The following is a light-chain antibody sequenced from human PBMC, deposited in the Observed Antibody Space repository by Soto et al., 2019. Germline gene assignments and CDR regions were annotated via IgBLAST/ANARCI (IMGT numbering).Light chain of an antibody. CDR2: WAS. Sequence: DIVMTQSPDSLAVSLGERATINCKSSQSVFYSSNNKNYLAWYQQKPGQPPKXXIYWASTRESGVPDRVSGSGSGTDFTLTISSLQAEDVAVYYCQQYYSTPITFGQGTRLEIK. CDR3: QQYYSTPIT. V-gene: IGKV4-1*01. CDR1: QSVFYSSNNKNY. J-gene: IGKJ5*01.